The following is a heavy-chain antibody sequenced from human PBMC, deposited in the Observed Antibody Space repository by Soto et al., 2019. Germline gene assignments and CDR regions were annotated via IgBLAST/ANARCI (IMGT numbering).Heavy chain of an antibody. CDR3: ARLRVVPAAISSYYYYGMDV. CDR1: GYSFTSYW. CDR2: IYPGDSDT. D-gene: IGHD2-2*01. V-gene: IGHV5-51*01. Sequence: RGESLKISCKGSGYSFTSYWIGWVRQMPGKGLEWMGIIYPGDSDTRYSPSSQGQVTISADKSISTAYLQWSSLKASDTAMYYCARLRVVPAAISSYYYYGMDVWGQGTTVTVSS. J-gene: IGHJ6*02.